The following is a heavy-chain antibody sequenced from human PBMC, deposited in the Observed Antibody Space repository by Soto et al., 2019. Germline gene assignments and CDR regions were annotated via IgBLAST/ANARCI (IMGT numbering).Heavy chain of an antibody. J-gene: IGHJ5*02. CDR1: GYTFTSYD. CDR2: MNPNSGNT. Sequence: ASVKVSCKASGYTFTSYDINWVRQATGQGLEWMGWMNPNSGNTGYAQKFQGRVTVTRNTSISTAYMELSSLRSEDTAVYYCARAGYCSSTSCQNWFDPWGQGTLVTVSS. D-gene: IGHD2-2*01. CDR3: ARAGYCSSTSCQNWFDP. V-gene: IGHV1-8*01.